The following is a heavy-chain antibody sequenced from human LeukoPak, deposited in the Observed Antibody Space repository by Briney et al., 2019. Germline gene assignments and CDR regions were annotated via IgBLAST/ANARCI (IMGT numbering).Heavy chain of an antibody. CDR2: IIPILGIA. Sequence: ASVKVSCKASGGTSSSYTISWVRQAPGQGLEWMGRIIPILGIANYAQKFQGRVTITADKSTSTAYMELSRLRSDDTAVYYCASGFWSGYYTEYYFDYWGQGTLVTVSS. CDR3: ASGFWSGYYTEYYFDY. D-gene: IGHD3-3*01. CDR1: GGTSSSYT. V-gene: IGHV1-69*02. J-gene: IGHJ4*02.